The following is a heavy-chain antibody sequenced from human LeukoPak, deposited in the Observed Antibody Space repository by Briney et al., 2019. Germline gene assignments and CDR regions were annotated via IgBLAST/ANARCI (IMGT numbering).Heavy chain of an antibody. D-gene: IGHD6-19*01. V-gene: IGHV3-21*01. CDR2: ISTGSSYI. CDR3: ARDQDTSGPLGY. CDR1: GFIFSSYS. Sequence: GGSLRLSCAASGFIFSSYSMNWVRQAPGKGLEWVSSISTGSSYIYYADSVKGRFTISRDNAKNSPYLQMNSLRAEDTAVYYCARDQDTSGPLGYWGQGTLVTVSS. J-gene: IGHJ4*02.